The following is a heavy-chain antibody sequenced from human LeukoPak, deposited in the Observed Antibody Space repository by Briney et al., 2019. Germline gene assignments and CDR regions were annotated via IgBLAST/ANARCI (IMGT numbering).Heavy chain of an antibody. CDR2: INPNSGGT. CDR3: AYDSSGYYSLDY. V-gene: IGHV1-2*02. J-gene: IGHJ4*02. CDR1: GYTFTGYY. Sequence: GASVKLSCKASGYTFTGYYMHWVRQAPGQGLEWMGWINPNSGGTNYAQKFQGRVTMTRDTSISTAYMELSRLRSDDTAVYYCAYDSSGYYSLDYWGQGTLVTVSS. D-gene: IGHD3-22*01.